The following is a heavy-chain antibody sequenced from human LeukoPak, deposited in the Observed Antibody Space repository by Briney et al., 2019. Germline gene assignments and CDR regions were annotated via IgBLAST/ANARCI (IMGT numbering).Heavy chain of an antibody. J-gene: IGHJ5*02. D-gene: IGHD3-10*01. CDR1: GYSFTNYW. CDR2: IYPGDSDT. CDR3: ARGPGFGQLNGFDP. V-gene: IGHV5-51*01. Sequence: GESLRISCQASGYSFTNYWIAWVRQMPGQGLEWMGSIYPGDSDTTYSPSFQGQITISVDKSISTAYLQWRSLMASDTAMYYCARGPGFGQLNGFDPWGQGSLVTVSS.